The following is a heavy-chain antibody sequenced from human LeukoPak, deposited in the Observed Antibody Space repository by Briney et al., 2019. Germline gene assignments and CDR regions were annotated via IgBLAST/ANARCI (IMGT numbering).Heavy chain of an antibody. V-gene: IGHV1-69*05. D-gene: IGHD1-1*01. CDR2: IIPIFGTA. CDR3: ARDWSPQGYYYYMDV. Sequence: ASVKVSCQASGGTFRSYAISWVRQAPGQGLEWMGGIIPIFGTANYAQKFQGRVTITTDESTSTAYMELSSLRSEDTAVYYCARDWSPQGYYYYMDVRGKGTTVTVSS. CDR1: GGTFRSYA. J-gene: IGHJ6*03.